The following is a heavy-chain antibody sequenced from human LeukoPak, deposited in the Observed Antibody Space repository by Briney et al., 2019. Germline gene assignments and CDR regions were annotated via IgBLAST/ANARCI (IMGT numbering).Heavy chain of an antibody. V-gene: IGHV1-18*01. CDR2: ISAYNGNT. CDR3: ARGFVVYDSSGYSY. Sequence: GASVKVSCKASGYTFTSYGINWVRQAPGQGLEWMGWISAYNGNTNYAQKLQGRVTMTTDTSTSTAYMELRSLRSDDTAVYYCARGFVVYDSSGYSYWGQGTLVTVSS. D-gene: IGHD3-22*01. CDR1: GYTFTSYG. J-gene: IGHJ4*02.